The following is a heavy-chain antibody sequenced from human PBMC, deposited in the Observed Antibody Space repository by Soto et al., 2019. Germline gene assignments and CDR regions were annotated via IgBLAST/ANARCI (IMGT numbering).Heavy chain of an antibody. J-gene: IGHJ5*02. CDR1: GYTFTSYG. CDR3: AKAPRSTWYSP. CDR2: ISAYNGNT. V-gene: IGHV1-18*01. D-gene: IGHD6-13*01. Sequence: QVQLVQSGAEVKKPGASVKVSCKASGYTFTSYGISWVQQAPGQGLEWMGWISAYNGNTNYAQKLQGRVTMTTDTSSSTAYMELRCLRSGDTAYYYCAKAPRSTWYSPWGQAPRLTVSS.